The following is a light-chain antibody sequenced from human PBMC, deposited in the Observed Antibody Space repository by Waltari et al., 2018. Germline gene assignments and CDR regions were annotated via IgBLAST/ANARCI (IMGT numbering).Light chain of an antibody. V-gene: IGLV5-37*01. CDR1: SDINVGDFN. CDR3: MFWPSNVWV. J-gene: IGLJ3*02. CDR2: YNSDSEK. Sequence: QPVLTQPPSSSASPGESASLTCTLPSDINVGDFNIYWYQQKPRSPPRFLLYYNSDSEKAQGSGVPSRVSGSKDASANAGILLISGLQSEDEADYYCMFWPSNVWVFGGGTKLTVL.